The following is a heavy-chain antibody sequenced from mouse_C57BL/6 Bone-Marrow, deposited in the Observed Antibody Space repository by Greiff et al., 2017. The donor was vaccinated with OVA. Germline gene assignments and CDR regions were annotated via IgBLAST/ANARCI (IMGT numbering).Heavy chain of an antibody. CDR1: GYTFTDYY. CDR2: IYPGSGNT. V-gene: IGHV1-76*01. Sequence: VQLQQSGAELVRPGASVKLSCKASGYTFTDYYINWVKQRPGQGLEWIARIYPGSGNTYYNEKFKGKATLTAEKSSSTAYMQLSSLTSEDSAVYVCARWRYGYDGFAYWGQGTLVTVSA. J-gene: IGHJ3*01. CDR3: ARWRYGYDGFAY. D-gene: IGHD2-2*01.